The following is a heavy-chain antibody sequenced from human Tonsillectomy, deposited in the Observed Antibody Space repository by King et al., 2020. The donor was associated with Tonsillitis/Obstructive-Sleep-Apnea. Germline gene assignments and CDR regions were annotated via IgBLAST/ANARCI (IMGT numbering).Heavy chain of an antibody. CDR1: GFTFSSYG. J-gene: IGHJ4*02. D-gene: IGHD2-2*01. CDR2: IWYDGSNK. Sequence: VQLVESGGGVVQPGRSLRLSCAASGFTFSSYGMHWVRQAPGKGLEWVAVIWYDGSNKYYADSVKGRFTISRDNSKNTLFLQMNSLRAEDTAVYYCARGDCTNTSCYLVDYWGQGTLVTVSS. CDR3: ARGDCTNTSCYLVDY. V-gene: IGHV3-33*01.